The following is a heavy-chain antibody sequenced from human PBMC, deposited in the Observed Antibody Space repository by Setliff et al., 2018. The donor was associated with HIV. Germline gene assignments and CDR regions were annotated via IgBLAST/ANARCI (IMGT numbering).Heavy chain of an antibody. J-gene: IGHJ6*03. Sequence: PGESLKISCKASGFTFSDFYMTWIRQAPGKGLEWVSDINSSSNYTTYADSVKGRFTVSRDSAKNALYLQMNGLRVEDTAVYYCARDVYYGAGSLLHYYYLDLWGKGTAVTVSS. CDR1: GFTFSDFY. V-gene: IGHV3-11*05. D-gene: IGHD3-10*01. CDR3: ARDVYYGAGSLLHYYYLDL. CDR2: INSSSNYT.